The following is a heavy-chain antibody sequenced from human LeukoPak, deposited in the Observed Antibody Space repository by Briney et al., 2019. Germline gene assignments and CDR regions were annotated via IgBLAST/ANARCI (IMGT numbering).Heavy chain of an antibody. D-gene: IGHD6-13*01. CDR1: GGSISSGSYY. CDR2: VYTSGNT. J-gene: IGHJ6*03. Sequence: SETLSLTCTVSGGSISSGSYYWNWIRQPAGKNLEWIGRVYTSGNTNYNPSLKSRVTISVDTSKNQFSLKLSSVTAADTAVYYCARGGKSIGGSWSSTYYYYYYMDVWGKGTTVTVSS. CDR3: ARGGKSIGGSWSSTYYYYYYMDV. V-gene: IGHV4-61*02.